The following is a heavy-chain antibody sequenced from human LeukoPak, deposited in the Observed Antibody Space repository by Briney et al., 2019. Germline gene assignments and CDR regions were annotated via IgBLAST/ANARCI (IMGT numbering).Heavy chain of an antibody. CDR1: GFTFRSYA. CDR3: HYLEMATITLDY. Sequence: GGSLRLSCAASGFTFRSYAMHWVRQAPGKGLEWVAVISYDGSNKYYADSVRGRFTISRDNSKNTLYLQMNSLRAEDTAVYYCHYLEMATITLDYWGQGTLVTVSS. J-gene: IGHJ4*02. V-gene: IGHV3-30-3*01. CDR2: ISYDGSNK. D-gene: IGHD5-24*01.